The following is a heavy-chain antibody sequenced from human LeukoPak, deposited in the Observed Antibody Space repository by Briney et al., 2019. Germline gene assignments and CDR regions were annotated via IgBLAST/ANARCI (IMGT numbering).Heavy chain of an antibody. CDR1: GFTFSSYG. D-gene: IGHD3-22*01. V-gene: IGHV3-30*02. J-gene: IGHJ6*03. CDR2: IRYDGSNK. Sequence: GGSLRLSCAASGFTFSSYGMHWVRQAPGKGLEWVAFIRYDGSNKYYADSVKGRFTISRDNSKNTLYLQMNSLRAEDTAVYYCARVTYYYDAYYYYYMDVWGKGTTVTVSS. CDR3: ARVTYYYDAYYYYYMDV.